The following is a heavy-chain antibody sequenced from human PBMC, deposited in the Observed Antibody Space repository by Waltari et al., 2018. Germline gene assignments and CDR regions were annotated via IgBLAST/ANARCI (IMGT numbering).Heavy chain of an antibody. V-gene: IGHV3-7*01. CDR1: GFTLRDYW. D-gene: IGHD4-17*01. CDR3: ARHGDFCFDY. Sequence: EVQVVESGGDLVQPGGSLRLSCAASGFTLRDYWMGWVRQAPGKGLEWVANIKKDASTRYYGDSVKGRFTISRDNAKNSLYLEMNSLTAEDTAVYYCARHGDFCFDYWGQGILVTVSS. J-gene: IGHJ4*02. CDR2: IKKDASTR.